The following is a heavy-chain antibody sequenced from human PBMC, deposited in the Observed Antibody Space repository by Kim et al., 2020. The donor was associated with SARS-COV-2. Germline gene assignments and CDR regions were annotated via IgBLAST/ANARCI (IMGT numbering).Heavy chain of an antibody. Sequence: ASVKVSCKASGYTFTSYDINWVRQATGQGLEWMGWMNPNSGNTGYAQKFQGRVTMTRNTSISTAYMELSSLRSEDTAVYYCARGPSITIFGVVIIPPSGWFDPWGQGTLVTVSS. J-gene: IGHJ5*02. D-gene: IGHD3-3*01. V-gene: IGHV1-8*01. CDR2: MNPNSGNT. CDR1: GYTFTSYD. CDR3: ARGPSITIFGVVIIPPSGWFDP.